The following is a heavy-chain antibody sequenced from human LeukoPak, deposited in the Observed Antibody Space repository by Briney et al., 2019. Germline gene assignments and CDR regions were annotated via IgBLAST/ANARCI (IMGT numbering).Heavy chain of an antibody. CDR1: GCTFSSYA. CDR3: AKDLMDYYDSSGYFFDY. Sequence: GGSLRLSCAASGCTFSSYAMSWVRQAPGKGLEWVSAISGSGGSTYYADSVKGRFTISRDNSKNTLYLQMNSLRAEDTAVYYCAKDLMDYYDSSGYFFDYWGQGTLVTVSS. V-gene: IGHV3-23*01. CDR2: ISGSGGST. J-gene: IGHJ4*02. D-gene: IGHD3-22*01.